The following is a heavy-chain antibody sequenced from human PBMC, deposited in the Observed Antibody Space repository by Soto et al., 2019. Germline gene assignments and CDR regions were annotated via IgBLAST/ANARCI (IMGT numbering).Heavy chain of an antibody. CDR1: GFTFSSYA. Sequence: GGSLRLSCAASGFTFSSYAMSWVRQAPGKGLEWVSAISGSGGSTYYADSVKGRFTISRDNSKNTLYLQMNSLRAEDTAVYYCAKSTSLQLWLRFPYYSYYGMDVCGQATTVTVSS. D-gene: IGHD5-18*01. J-gene: IGHJ6*02. V-gene: IGHV3-23*01. CDR3: AKSTSLQLWLRFPYYSYYGMDV. CDR2: ISGSGGST.